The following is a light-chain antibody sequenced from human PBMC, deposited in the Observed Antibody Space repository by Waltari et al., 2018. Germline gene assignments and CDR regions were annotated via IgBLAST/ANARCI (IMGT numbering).Light chain of an antibody. J-gene: IGLJ3*02. CDR1: SSDVGGYDL. CDR2: EVS. Sequence: QTDLTQPASVSGSPGQSITISCTGTSSDVGGYDLVSWYQQHPGKVPKLIIYEVSERPSGLSNRFSGSKSGNTASLTISGLQAEDEAAYYCCSYAGSRDFWVFGGGTKLTVL. CDR3: CSYAGSRDFWV. V-gene: IGLV2-23*02.